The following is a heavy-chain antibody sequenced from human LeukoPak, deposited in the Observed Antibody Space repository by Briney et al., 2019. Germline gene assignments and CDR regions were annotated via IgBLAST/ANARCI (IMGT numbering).Heavy chain of an antibody. CDR2: IYYSGST. V-gene: IGHV4-59*01. J-gene: IGHJ3*02. D-gene: IGHD3-22*01. Sequence: SENLSLTCTVSGGSISNYYWSWIRQPPGKGLEWIGYIYYSGSTNYNPSLKTRVAISVDTSKNQFSLKLSSVTAADTAVYYCARPSSGYYDRGAFDIWGQGTMVTVSS. CDR3: ARPSSGYYDRGAFDI. CDR1: GGSISNYY.